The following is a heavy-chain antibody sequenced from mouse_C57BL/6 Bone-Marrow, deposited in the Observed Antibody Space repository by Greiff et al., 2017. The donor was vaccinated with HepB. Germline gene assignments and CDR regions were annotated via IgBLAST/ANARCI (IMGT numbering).Heavy chain of an antibody. CDR3: AEGIYGNYLYYAMDY. J-gene: IGHJ4*01. Sequence: VQLQQSGAELVKPGASVKLSCTASGFNIKDYYMHWVKQRTEQGLEWIGRIDPEDSETKYAPKFQGKATITADTSSNTAYLQLSRLTSEDTAVYYCAEGIYGNYLYYAMDYWGQGTSVTVSS. CDR1: GFNIKDYY. CDR2: IDPEDSET. V-gene: IGHV14-2*01. D-gene: IGHD2-1*01.